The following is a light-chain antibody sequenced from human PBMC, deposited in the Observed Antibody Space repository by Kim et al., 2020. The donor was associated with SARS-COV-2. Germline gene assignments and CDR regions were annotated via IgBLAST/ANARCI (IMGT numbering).Light chain of an antibody. CDR3: QVWDSGTWV. J-gene: IGLJ3*02. CDR2: KDS. Sequence: SVALGQTARLTCGENNIQTKNVPWYRQKPGQAPVLVMYKDSKRPSGIPERFSGSNSGNTATLTITRAQAGDEADYYCQVWDSGTWVFGGGTQLTVL. CDR1: NIQTKN. V-gene: IGLV3-9*01.